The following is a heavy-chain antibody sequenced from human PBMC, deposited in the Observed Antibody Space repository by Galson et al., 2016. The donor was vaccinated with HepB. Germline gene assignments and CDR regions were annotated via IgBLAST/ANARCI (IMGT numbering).Heavy chain of an antibody. CDR2: ISSSGSYT. CDR3: ARERDYGDYVVFDY. D-gene: IGHD4-17*01. CDR1: GFTFSDYY. V-gene: IGHV3-11*06. J-gene: IGHJ4*02. Sequence: SLRLSCAASGFTFSDYYMRWIRQAPGKGLEWVTYISSSGSYTYYADSVKGRFTISRDNAKNSLYLQLSSLRVEDTAVYYCARERDYGDYVVFDYWGQGSLATVSS.